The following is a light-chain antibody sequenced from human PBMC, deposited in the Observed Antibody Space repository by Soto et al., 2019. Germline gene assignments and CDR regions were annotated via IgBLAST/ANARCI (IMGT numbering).Light chain of an antibody. V-gene: IGKV3-15*01. Sequence: EIVVTQSPATLSVSPGERATLSCRASQSLDSNLAWYQQKPGRAPRLLIYGASTRAAGVPARFSGSGSETEFTLTISSLQSEDFAVYYCHQYNDWPRMFGPGTKGEIK. J-gene: IGKJ1*01. CDR1: QSLDSN. CDR3: HQYNDWPRM. CDR2: GAS.